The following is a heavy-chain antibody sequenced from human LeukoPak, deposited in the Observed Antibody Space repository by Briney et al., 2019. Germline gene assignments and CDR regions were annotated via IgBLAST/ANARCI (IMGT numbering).Heavy chain of an antibody. D-gene: IGHD4-11*01. CDR2: INSVSSYI. V-gene: IGHV3-21*01. Sequence: PGGSLRLSCAASGFTFSTYRMNWVRQAPGKGLEWVSAINSVSSYIDYADSLKGRFTISRDNVKNSLYLQMNSLRVEDTAVYYCAREGYSNYYFDYWGQGTLVTVSS. CDR3: AREGYSNYYFDY. CDR1: GFTFSTYR. J-gene: IGHJ4*02.